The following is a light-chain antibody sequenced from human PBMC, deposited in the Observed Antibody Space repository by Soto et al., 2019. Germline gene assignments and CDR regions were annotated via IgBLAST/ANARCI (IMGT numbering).Light chain of an antibody. J-gene: IGKJ1*01. Sequence: GDRVTITYRASQNINRWLAWYQQKPGKAPMLLIYDASSLQSGAPSRLSCSGSGTEFTLTISSLQPDDFATYYCQQYSRHWTFGQGTKVDIK. CDR1: QNINRW. CDR3: QQYSRHWT. CDR2: DAS. V-gene: IGKV1-5*01.